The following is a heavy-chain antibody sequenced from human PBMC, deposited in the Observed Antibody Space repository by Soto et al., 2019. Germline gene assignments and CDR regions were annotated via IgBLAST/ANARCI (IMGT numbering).Heavy chain of an antibody. Sequence: QVQLQESGPGLVKPSQTLSLTYTVSGGSISSGGYYWSWIRQHPGKGLEWIGYIYYSGSTYYNPSLKSRVTISVDTSKNQFSLKLSSVTAADTAVYYCARDAEDYCSGGSCYGGYYYMDVWGKGTTVTVSS. CDR2: IYYSGST. CDR3: ARDAEDYCSGGSCYGGYYYMDV. D-gene: IGHD2-15*01. CDR1: GGSISSGGYY. V-gene: IGHV4-31*03. J-gene: IGHJ6*03.